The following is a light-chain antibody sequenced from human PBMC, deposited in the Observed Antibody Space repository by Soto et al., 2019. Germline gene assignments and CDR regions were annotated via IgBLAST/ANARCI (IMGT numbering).Light chain of an antibody. Sequence: ELVLTQSPGTISLFPGAIATVSGSCSQNVGSKYVAWYQQKPGQTHRLLTYGESARATGVPDRFTGSGPGTDFTLTISRLEPEDFAVYYCQKYATSPPAVGRGTKGDIK. CDR2: GES. V-gene: IGKV3-20*01. J-gene: IGKJ1*01. CDR3: QKYATSPPA. CDR1: QNVGSKY.